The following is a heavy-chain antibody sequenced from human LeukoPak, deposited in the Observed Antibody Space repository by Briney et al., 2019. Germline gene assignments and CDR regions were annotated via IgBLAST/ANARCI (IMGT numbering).Heavy chain of an antibody. V-gene: IGHV1-18*01. Sequence: GASVKVSCKASGYTFTSYGISWVRQAPGQGLEWMGWISAYNGNTNYAQKLQGRVTMTTDTSTSTAYMELSSLRSEDTAVYYCARVPPRRYYYGSGSLRYLPDVWGKGTTVTISS. J-gene: IGHJ6*04. CDR3: ARVPPRRYYYGSGSLRYLPDV. D-gene: IGHD3-10*01. CDR1: GYTFTSYG. CDR2: ISAYNGNT.